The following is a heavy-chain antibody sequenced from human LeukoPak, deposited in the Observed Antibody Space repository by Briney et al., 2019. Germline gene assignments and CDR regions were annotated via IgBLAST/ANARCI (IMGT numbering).Heavy chain of an antibody. Sequence: GGSLRLSCEASGFTFSNHIMHWVRQAPGKGLEYLSGISSNGARTYSADSVNDRFTVSRDNSKSTLYLQMGSLRAEDMAVYYCVRGEEYYDSSGYRRLDHWDQGTLVTVSS. CDR1: GFTFSNHI. J-gene: IGHJ4*02. V-gene: IGHV3-64*02. CDR3: VRGEEYYDSSGYRRLDH. D-gene: IGHD3-22*01. CDR2: ISSNGART.